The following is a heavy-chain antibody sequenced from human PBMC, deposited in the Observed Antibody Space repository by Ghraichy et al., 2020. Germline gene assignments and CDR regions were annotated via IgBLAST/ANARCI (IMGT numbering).Heavy chain of an antibody. J-gene: IGHJ4*02. CDR1: GGTFSSYA. D-gene: IGHD3-10*01. V-gene: IGHV1-69*13. CDR2: IIPIFGTA. Sequence: SVKVSCKASGGTFSSYAISWVRQAPGQGLEWMGGIIPIFGTANYAQKFQGRVTITADESTSTAYMELSSLRSEDMAVYYCASLDYYGSGSYNDYWGQGTLVTVSS. CDR3: ASLDYYGSGSYNDY.